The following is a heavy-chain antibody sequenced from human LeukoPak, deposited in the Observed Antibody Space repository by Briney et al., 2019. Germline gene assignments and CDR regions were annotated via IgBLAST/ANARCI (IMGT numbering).Heavy chain of an antibody. V-gene: IGHV3-23*01. D-gene: IGHD1-1*01. CDR2: IGGVGFDART. J-gene: IGHJ4*02. CDR3: ARRGVYNTSYFDS. CDR1: GFTFSTYA. Sequence: PGGSLRLSCAASGFTFSTYAMSWVRQAPGKGLEWVSGIGGVGFDARTYAADSVKSRFTISRDNSKNTLYLQMNSLRDEDTAAYYCARRGVYNTSYFDSWGQGTLVTVSS.